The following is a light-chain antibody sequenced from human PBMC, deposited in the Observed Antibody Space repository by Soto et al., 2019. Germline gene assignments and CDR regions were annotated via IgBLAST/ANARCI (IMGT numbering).Light chain of an antibody. CDR3: AAWDDSLNGYV. CDR2: TNN. V-gene: IGLV1-44*01. J-gene: IGLJ1*01. CDR1: SSNIARHT. Sequence: QAVVTQAPSASGTPGQRVTISCSGSSSNIARHTVNWYQQLPGTAPQLLIYTNNQRPSGVRDRFSGSKSGTSASLAISGLQSEDEADYYCAAWDDSLNGYVFGTGTKLTVL.